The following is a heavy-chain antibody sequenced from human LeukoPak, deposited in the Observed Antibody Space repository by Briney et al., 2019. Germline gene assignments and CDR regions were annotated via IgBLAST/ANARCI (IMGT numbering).Heavy chain of an antibody. CDR2: IRYDGSSK. CDR1: GFTFSNYA. CDR3: AKDGSGSFSHFDY. J-gene: IGHJ4*02. D-gene: IGHD1-26*01. Sequence: GKSLRLSCAASGFTFSNYAIHWVRQAPGKGLEWVAFIRYDGSSKYYADSVKGRFTISRDNSKNTLYLQMNSLRAEDTAVYYCAKDGSGSFSHFDYWGQGTLVTVSS. V-gene: IGHV3-30*02.